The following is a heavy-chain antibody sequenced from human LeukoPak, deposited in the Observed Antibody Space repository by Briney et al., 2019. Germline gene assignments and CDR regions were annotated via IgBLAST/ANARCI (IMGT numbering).Heavy chain of an antibody. CDR1: GFTFSSYA. CDR2: MSGSGGRT. J-gene: IGHJ4*02. CDR3: AKGGACNGGSCPYYFDY. Sequence: GGSLRLSCAASGFTFSSYAMSWVRQAPGKGLEWVSGMSGSGGRTYYADSVKGRFTISRDNSRNTLYLEMNSLRADDSAVYYCAKGGACNGGSCPYYFDYWGQGTLVTVSS. D-gene: IGHD2-15*01. V-gene: IGHV3-23*01.